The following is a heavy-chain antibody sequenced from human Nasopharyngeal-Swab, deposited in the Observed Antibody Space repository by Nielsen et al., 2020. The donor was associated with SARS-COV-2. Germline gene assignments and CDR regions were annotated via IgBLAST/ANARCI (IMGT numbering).Heavy chain of an antibody. CDR3: SRGGHDY. D-gene: IGHD3-10*01. V-gene: IGHV3-15*07. J-gene: IGHJ4*02. Sequence: GGSLRLSCAASGFSLSDAWMNWVRQAPGKGLECVGRIKTKADGGTAEYAAAVKGRFTISRDDPTNTLYLQLNSLKTEDTAVYYCSRGGHDYWGQGTLVTVSS. CDR1: GFSLSDAW. CDR2: IKTKADGGTA.